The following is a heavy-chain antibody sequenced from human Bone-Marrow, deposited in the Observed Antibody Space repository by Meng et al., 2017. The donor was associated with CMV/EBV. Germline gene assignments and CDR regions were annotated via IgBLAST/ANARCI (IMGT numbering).Heavy chain of an antibody. V-gene: IGHV4-39*07. CDR3: AKALRLDIVVVPAALNWFDP. D-gene: IGHD2-2*03. CDR2: IYYSGST. Sequence: GSLRLSCTVSGGSISSSSYYWGWIRQPPGKGLEWIGSIYYSGSTYYNPSLKSRVTISVDTSKNQFSLKLSSVTAADTAVYYCAKALRLDIVVVPAALNWFDPWGQGTLVTASS. J-gene: IGHJ5*02. CDR1: GGSISSSSYY.